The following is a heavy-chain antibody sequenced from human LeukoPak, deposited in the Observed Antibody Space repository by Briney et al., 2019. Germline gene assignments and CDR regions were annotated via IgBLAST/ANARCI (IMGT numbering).Heavy chain of an antibody. J-gene: IGHJ4*02. D-gene: IGHD1-26*01. CDR1: GGSISGGGYS. Sequence: SETLSLTCAVSGGSISGGGYSWSWIRQPPGKGLEWIGYIYHSGSTYYNPSLKSRVTISVDRSKNQFSLKLSSVTAADTAVYYCARVRVGATNYYFDYWGQGTLVTVSS. V-gene: IGHV4-30-2*01. CDR2: IYHSGST. CDR3: ARVRVGATNYYFDY.